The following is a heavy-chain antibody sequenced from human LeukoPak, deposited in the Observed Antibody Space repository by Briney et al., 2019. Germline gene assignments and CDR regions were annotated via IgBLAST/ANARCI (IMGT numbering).Heavy chain of an antibody. CDR3: ARTPYCGGNCYVDY. Sequence: SGPALVKPTQTLTLTCTFSGFSLSTSGMRVSWIRQPPGKALEWLARIDWDDDKFYSTSLKTRLTISKDTSKNQVVLTMTNMDPVETATYYCARTPYCGGNCYVDYWGQGTLVTVSS. V-gene: IGHV2-70*04. CDR2: IDWDDDK. J-gene: IGHJ4*02. D-gene: IGHD2-21*02. CDR1: GFSLSTSGMR.